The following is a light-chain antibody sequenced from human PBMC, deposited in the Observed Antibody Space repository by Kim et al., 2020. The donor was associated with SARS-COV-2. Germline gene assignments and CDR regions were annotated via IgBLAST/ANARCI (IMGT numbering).Light chain of an antibody. CDR2: EVS. J-gene: IGLJ1*01. V-gene: IGLV2-8*01. Sequence: GSPGEAVPFACMGTGGDVGGYNYDSWYQQHPGKAPKHMIYEVSKRPSGVPDRFSGSKSGNTASLTVSGLQAEDEADYYCSSYAGKVFGTGTKVTVL. CDR3: SSYAGKV. CDR1: GGDVGGYNY.